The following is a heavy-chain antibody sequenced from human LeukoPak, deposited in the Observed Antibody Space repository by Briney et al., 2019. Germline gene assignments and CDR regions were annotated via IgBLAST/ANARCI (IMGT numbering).Heavy chain of an antibody. Sequence: SETLPLTCTVSGGSISSSSYYWGWIRQPPGKGLEWIGSIFYSGSTYYNPSLKSRVTIPVDTSKNQFSLKLSSVTAADTAVYYCARQGRWLQYNTDYWGQGTLVTVSS. D-gene: IGHD5-24*01. J-gene: IGHJ4*02. CDR2: IFYSGST. CDR1: GGSISSSSYY. V-gene: IGHV4-39*01. CDR3: ARQGRWLQYNTDY.